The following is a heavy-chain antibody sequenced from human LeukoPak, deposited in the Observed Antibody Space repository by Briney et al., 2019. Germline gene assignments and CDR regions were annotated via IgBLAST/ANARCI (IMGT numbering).Heavy chain of an antibody. CDR3: ARDFCSSTSCTYGMDV. CDR2: IYTSGTT. J-gene: IGHJ6*02. CDR1: GGSFSGYY. D-gene: IGHD2-2*01. V-gene: IGHV4-4*07. Sequence: SETLSLTCAVYGGSFSGYYWSWIRQPAGKGLEWIGRIYTSGTTNYNPSLKSRVIMSGDTSKNQFSLKLSSVTAADTAVYYCARDFCSSTSCTYGMDVWGQGTTVTVSS.